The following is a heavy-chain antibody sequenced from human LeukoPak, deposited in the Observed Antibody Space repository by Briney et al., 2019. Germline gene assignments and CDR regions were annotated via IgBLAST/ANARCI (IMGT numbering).Heavy chain of an antibody. V-gene: IGHV4-39*07. D-gene: IGHD1-26*01. CDR1: GGSISSSSYY. CDR3: AKSGGSGLNDY. CDR2: IYYSGST. J-gene: IGHJ4*02. Sequence: PSETLSLTCTVSGGSISSSSYYWGWIRQPPGKGLEWIGSIYYSGSTYYNPSLKSRVTISVDTSKNQFSLKLSSVTAADTAVYYRAKSGGSGLNDYWGQGTLVNVSS.